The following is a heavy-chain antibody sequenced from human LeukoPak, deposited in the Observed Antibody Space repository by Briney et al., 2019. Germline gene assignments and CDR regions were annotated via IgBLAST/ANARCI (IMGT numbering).Heavy chain of an antibody. Sequence: SETLSLTCTVSGDSFSYFYWSWIRQPPGKGLEWIGYIYNSGSTNYNPSLKSRVTISLDTSKNQFSRKLSSVTAADTAVYYCARGVVAAAGRTFDFWGQGTLVTVSS. D-gene: IGHD6-13*01. CDR3: ARGVVAAAGRTFDF. CDR1: GDSFSYFY. V-gene: IGHV4-59*01. J-gene: IGHJ4*02. CDR2: IYNSGST.